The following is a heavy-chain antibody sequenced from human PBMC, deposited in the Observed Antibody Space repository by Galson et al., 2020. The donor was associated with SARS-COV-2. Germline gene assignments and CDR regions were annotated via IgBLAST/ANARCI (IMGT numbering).Heavy chain of an antibody. J-gene: IGHJ4*02. CDR2: PYSDANP. V-gene: IGHV4-59*01. Sequence: SETLSLTCTVSAGSINIYYWSWIRQYPEKGLEWIGYPYSDANPNYHPSLESRVTISVDTSKNQFSLKLSSVTAADTAVYYCARLPVVRGVDSWGQGILVTVSS. D-gene: IGHD3-10*01. CDR1: AGSINIYY. CDR3: ARLPVVRGVDS.